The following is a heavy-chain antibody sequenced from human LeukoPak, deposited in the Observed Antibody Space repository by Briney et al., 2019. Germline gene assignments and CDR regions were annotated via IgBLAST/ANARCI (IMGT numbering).Heavy chain of an antibody. D-gene: IGHD3-9*01. CDR2: IYPGDSDT. J-gene: IGHJ4*02. CDR3: ARQEGKYYDILTGYYSLYYFDY. Sequence: GESLKISCKGSGYSFTSYWIGWVRQMPGKGLERMGIIYPGDSDTRYSPSFQGQVTISADKSISTAYLQWSSLKASDTAMYYRARQEGKYYDILTGYYSLYYFDYWGQGTLVTVSS. CDR1: GYSFTSYW. V-gene: IGHV5-51*01.